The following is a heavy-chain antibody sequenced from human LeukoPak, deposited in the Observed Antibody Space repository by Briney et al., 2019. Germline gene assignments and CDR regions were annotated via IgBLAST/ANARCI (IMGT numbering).Heavy chain of an antibody. Sequence: SETLSLTCSVAGASISRGNYYWSWIRQPAGKGLEWIGRIFTSGTTNYNPSLKSRVTLSLDTSKNQFSLRLTSVTAADTAMYHCASTGSGSYFGYYFDSWGQGTLVTVSS. D-gene: IGHD3-10*01. CDR3: ASTGSGSYFGYYFDS. V-gene: IGHV4-61*02. CDR1: GASISRGNYY. CDR2: IFTSGTT. J-gene: IGHJ4*02.